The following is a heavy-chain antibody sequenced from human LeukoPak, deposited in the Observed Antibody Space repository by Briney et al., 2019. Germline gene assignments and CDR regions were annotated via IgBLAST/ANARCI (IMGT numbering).Heavy chain of an antibody. CDR2: INHSGST. D-gene: IGHD2-2*01. Sequence: SETLSLTCAVYGGSFSGYYWSWIRQPPGKGLEWIGEINHSGSTNYNPSLKSRVTISVDTSKNQFSLKLSSVTAADTAVYYCARKPSYYYYYYGMDVWGQGTTVTVSS. CDR3: ARKPSYYYYYYGMDV. V-gene: IGHV4-34*01. J-gene: IGHJ6*02. CDR1: GGSFSGYY.